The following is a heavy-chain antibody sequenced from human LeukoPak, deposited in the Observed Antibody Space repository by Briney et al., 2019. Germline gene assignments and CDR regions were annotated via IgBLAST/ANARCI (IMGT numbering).Heavy chain of an antibody. Sequence: SVKVSCKASGGTFISYAISWVRQAPGQGLEWMGRITPIFGTANYAQKFQGRVTITTDESTSTAYMELSSLRSEDTAVYYCARGLGYCSGGSCYSPWFDPWGQGTLVTVSS. CDR1: GGTFISYA. V-gene: IGHV1-69*05. CDR3: ARGLGYCSGGSCYSPWFDP. CDR2: ITPIFGTA. J-gene: IGHJ5*02. D-gene: IGHD2-15*01.